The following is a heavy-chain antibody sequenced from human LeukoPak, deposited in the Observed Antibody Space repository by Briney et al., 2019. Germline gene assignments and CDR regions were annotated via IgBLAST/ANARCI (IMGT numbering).Heavy chain of an antibody. J-gene: IGHJ4*02. CDR3: ARDVGGTVDY. CDR2: IHYSGST. CDR1: GGSISSGDYY. V-gene: IGHV4-61*08. Sequence: SQTLSLTCTVSGGSISSGDYYWSWIRQPPGKGLEWIGHIHYSGSTNYNPSLKSRVTISVDTSKNQFSLKLSSVTAADTAVYYCARDVGGTVDYWGQGTLVTVSS. D-gene: IGHD2-15*01.